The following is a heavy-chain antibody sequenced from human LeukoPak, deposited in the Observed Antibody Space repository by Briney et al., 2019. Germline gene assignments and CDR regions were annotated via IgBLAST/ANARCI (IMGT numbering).Heavy chain of an antibody. D-gene: IGHD3-22*01. CDR2: IYSSGST. Sequence: SETLSLTCTVSGGSISSYYWSWIRQPAGKGLEWIGLIYSSGSTSYNPSLKSRVTMSVDTSKKQFSLRLSSVTAADTAVYNCARTPIYYFDNSGYYNWGQGTLVTVSS. J-gene: IGHJ4*02. CDR1: GGSISSYY. V-gene: IGHV4-4*07. CDR3: ARTPIYYFDNSGYYN.